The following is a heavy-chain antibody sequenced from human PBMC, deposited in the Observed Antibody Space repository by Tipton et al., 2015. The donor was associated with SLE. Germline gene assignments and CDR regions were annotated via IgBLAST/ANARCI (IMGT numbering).Heavy chain of an antibody. CDR2: IYISGST. D-gene: IGHD3-16*01. CDR1: GGSISSGSYY. CDR3: ARGGYYYYMDV. V-gene: IGHV4-61*09. Sequence: TLSLTCTVSGGSISSGSYYWSWIRQPAGKGLEWIGYIYISGSTNYNPSLKSRVTISVDTSKNQFSLKLSSVTAADTAVYYCARGGYYYYMDVWGKGTTVTVSS. J-gene: IGHJ6*03.